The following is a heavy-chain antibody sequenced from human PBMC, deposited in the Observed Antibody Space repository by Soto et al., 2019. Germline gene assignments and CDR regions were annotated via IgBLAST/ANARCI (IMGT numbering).Heavy chain of an antibody. CDR2: IWYDGSNK. Sequence: PGGSLRLSCAASGFTFSSYGMHWVRQAPGKGLEWVAVIWYDGSNKYYADSVKGRFTISRDNSKNTLYLQMNSLRAEDTAVYYCARAWDGDYDAFDIWGQGTMVTVSS. J-gene: IGHJ3*02. CDR1: GFTFSSYG. D-gene: IGHD4-17*01. CDR3: ARAWDGDYDAFDI. V-gene: IGHV3-33*01.